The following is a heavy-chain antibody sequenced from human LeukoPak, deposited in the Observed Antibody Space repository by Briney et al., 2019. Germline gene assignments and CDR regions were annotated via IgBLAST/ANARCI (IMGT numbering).Heavy chain of an antibody. J-gene: IGHJ4*02. CDR2: INPNTGAT. V-gene: IGHV1-2*02. Sequence: ASVKVSCKASGYTLTGYYLHWVRRAPGQGLEWMGWINPNTGATHSAQKFQGRITMTRDTSISTAYMDLSRLRSDDTAVYYCARDRVGSGWPRPYYFEVWGQGTLVTVSS. CDR3: ARDRVGSGWPRPYYFEV. D-gene: IGHD6-19*01. CDR1: GYTLTGYY.